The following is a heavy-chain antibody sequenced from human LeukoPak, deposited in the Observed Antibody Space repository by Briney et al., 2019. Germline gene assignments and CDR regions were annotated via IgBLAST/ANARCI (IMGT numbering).Heavy chain of an antibody. Sequence: PSQTLSLTCTVSGGSISSGDYYWSWLRQPPGTGLEWIGYIYYSGSTYYHTSLKSRVTISVDTTKNQYSLKLSSVTAADTAVYYCARETNESGSGWSRDYWGQGTRVTVSS. V-gene: IGHV4-30-4*08. CDR3: ARETNESGSGWSRDY. J-gene: IGHJ4*02. D-gene: IGHD6-19*01. CDR1: GGSISSGDYY. CDR2: IYYSGST.